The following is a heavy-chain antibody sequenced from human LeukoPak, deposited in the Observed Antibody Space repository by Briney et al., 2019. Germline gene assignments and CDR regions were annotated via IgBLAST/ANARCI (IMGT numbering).Heavy chain of an antibody. D-gene: IGHD2-15*01. J-gene: IGHJ6*03. CDR2: INHSGST. Sequence: KPSETLSLTCAVYGGSFSGYYWSWIRQPPGKGLEWIGEINHSGSTNYNPSLKSRVTISVDTSKNQFSLKLSSVTAADTAVYYCARATGCGGGGCPISHFYYYYQMDVWGKGTSVTISS. CDR3: ARATGCGGGGCPISHFYYYYQMDV. CDR1: GGSFSGYY. V-gene: IGHV4-34*01.